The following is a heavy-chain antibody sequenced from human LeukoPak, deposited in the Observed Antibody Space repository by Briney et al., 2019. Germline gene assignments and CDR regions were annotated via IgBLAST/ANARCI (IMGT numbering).Heavy chain of an antibody. Sequence: SETLSLTCAVYGGSFSGYYWSWIRQPPGKGLEWIGEINHSGSTNYNPSLKSRVTISVDTSKNQFSLKLSSVTAADTAVYYGARGRWGTLNYMDVWGKGTTVTVSS. CDR1: GGSFSGYY. V-gene: IGHV4-34*01. D-gene: IGHD3-16*01. CDR2: INHSGST. J-gene: IGHJ6*03. CDR3: ARGRWGTLNYMDV.